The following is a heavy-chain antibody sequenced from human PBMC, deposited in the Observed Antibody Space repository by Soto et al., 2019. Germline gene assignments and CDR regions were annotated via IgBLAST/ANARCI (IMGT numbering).Heavy chain of an antibody. J-gene: IGHJ4*02. CDR1: GFTFSSYA. Sequence: EVQLLESGGVLVQPGGSLRLSCAASGFTFSSYAMSWVRQAPGKGLEWVSAISGSGGSTYYADSVKGRFTISRDNSKNTLYLQMNSLRAEDTAVYYCAKPCSSGWYCFDYWGQGTLVTVSS. D-gene: IGHD6-19*01. V-gene: IGHV3-23*01. CDR2: ISGSGGST. CDR3: AKPCSSGWYCFDY.